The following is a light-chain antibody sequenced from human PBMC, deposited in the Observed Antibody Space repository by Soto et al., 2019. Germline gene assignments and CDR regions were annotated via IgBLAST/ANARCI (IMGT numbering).Light chain of an antibody. CDR2: GAS. Sequence: EIVLTQSPGTLSLSPGERATLSCRASQSVSNNYLAWYQQKPGQAPRLLIYGASNRATGIPDRFSGSGSGTDFTLTISRLESEDFAVYYCQQYNNWPPTWTFGQGTKVDIK. V-gene: IGKV3-20*01. CDR3: QQYNNWPPTWT. CDR1: QSVSNNY. J-gene: IGKJ1*01.